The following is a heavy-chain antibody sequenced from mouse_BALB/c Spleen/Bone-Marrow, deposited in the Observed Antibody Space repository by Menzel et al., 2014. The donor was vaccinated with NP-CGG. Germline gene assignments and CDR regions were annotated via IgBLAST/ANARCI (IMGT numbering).Heavy chain of an antibody. V-gene: IGHV3-1*02. J-gene: IGHJ4*01. CDR2: IHYSAGT. CDR1: GYSITSGYS. Sequence: DVQLQESGPDLVKPSQSLSLTCTVTGYSITSGYSWHWIRQFPGNKLEWVGYIHYSAGTNYNPSLKSRISITRDTSKNQFFLQLNSVTTEDTATYYCARSNGYYAMDYWGQGTSVTVSS. CDR3: ARSNGYYAMDY.